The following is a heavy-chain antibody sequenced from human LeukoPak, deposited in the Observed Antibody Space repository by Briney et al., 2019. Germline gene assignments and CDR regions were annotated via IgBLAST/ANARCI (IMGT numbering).Heavy chain of an antibody. D-gene: IGHD1-26*01. CDR1: GYTFTGYY. J-gene: IGHJ4*01. CDR2: INPNSGGT. Sequence: ASVTVSCKASGYTFTGYYMHWVRQAPGQGLEWMGWINPNSGGTNYAQKFQGRVTMTRDTSISTAYMELRSLRSDDTAVYYCARDLDSVVVGATTGGYWGQEPWSPSPQ. CDR3: ARDLDSVVVGATTGGY. V-gene: IGHV1-2*02.